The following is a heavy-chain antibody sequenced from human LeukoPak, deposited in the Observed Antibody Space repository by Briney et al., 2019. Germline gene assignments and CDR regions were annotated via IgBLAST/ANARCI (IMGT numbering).Heavy chain of an antibody. CDR1: GGSFSGYY. CDR2: INYRGSN. V-gene: IGHV4-34*01. Sequence: PSETLSLTCAVYGGSFSGYYWSWIRQPPGKGLEWVGSINYRGSNYHNSSLKSRVTMSVDTSKNQFSLKLSSVTAADTAVYYCARSILRYYFDSSGYYPYYFDYWGQGMLVTVSS. J-gene: IGHJ4*02. CDR3: ARSILRYYFDSSGYYPYYFDY. D-gene: IGHD3-22*01.